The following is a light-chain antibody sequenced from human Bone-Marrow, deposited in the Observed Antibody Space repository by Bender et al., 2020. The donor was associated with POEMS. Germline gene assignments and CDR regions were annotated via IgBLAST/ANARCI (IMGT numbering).Light chain of an antibody. CDR3: QSFDSSLRGVV. V-gene: IGLV1-44*01. Sequence: QSVLTQPPSASGTPGQSVTISCSGTDSNFGGNNVNWYQHLPGTAPRLVVYSNYQRPSGVPARFSGSKSGTSASLAITGLQAEDEADYYCQSFDSSLRGVVFGGGTKLTVL. CDR1: DSNFGGNN. J-gene: IGLJ2*01. CDR2: SNY.